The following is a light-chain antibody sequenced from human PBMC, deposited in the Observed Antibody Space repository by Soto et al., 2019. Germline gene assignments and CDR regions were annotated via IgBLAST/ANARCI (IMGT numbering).Light chain of an antibody. CDR3: QQYGSSPLT. CDR2: GAS. J-gene: IGKJ4*01. Sequence: EIFLTQSPGTLSLSPGERATLSCRASESVSDNYLAWYQQRSGQAPRLVIYGASSRASAVPDRFSGSGSGADFTLTISRLEPEDFAVYYCQQYGSSPLTVGGGTKVDIK. CDR1: ESVSDNY. V-gene: IGKV3-20*01.